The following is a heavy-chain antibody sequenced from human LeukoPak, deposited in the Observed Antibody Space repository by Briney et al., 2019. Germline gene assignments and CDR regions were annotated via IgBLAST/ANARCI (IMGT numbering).Heavy chain of an antibody. CDR3: AKGLGFLPQFDY. Sequence: GGFLRLSCAVSGFTLITEAMTWVRQAPGKGLEWVSTISNNGGTTYYADSVKGRFTISRDNSRNTVYLQMNSLRAEDTAFYYCAKGLGFLPQFDYWGQGTLVAVSS. CDR1: GFTLITEA. CDR2: ISNNGGTT. V-gene: IGHV3-23*01. D-gene: IGHD6-19*01. J-gene: IGHJ4*02.